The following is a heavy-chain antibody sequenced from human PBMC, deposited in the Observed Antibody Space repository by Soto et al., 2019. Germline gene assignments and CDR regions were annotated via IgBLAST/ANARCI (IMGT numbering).Heavy chain of an antibody. J-gene: IGHJ6*02. Sequence: GGSLRLACAASGFTFSSSRLHWVRQAPGKGLEWVSSISSSSSYIYSADSVKGRFTISRDNATNSLYLQMNSLRAEDTAVYYCARDGGMSSAPGVYYFYYYGMDVWGQGTTVTFSS. D-gene: IGHD6-25*01. CDR2: ISSSSSYI. V-gene: IGHV3-21*01. CDR1: GFTFSSSR. CDR3: ARDGGMSSAPGVYYFYYYGMDV.